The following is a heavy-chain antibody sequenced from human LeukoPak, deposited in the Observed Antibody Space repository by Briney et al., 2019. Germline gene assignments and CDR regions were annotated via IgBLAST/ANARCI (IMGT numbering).Heavy chain of an antibody. CDR1: GFNFNDYS. CDR2: ISWDGGRT. J-gene: IGHJ4*02. V-gene: IGHV3-43D*04. Sequence: GGSLRLSCAASGFNFNDYSMHWVRQAPGKGLEWVSLISWDGGRTDYADSVKGRFTISRDNSKNSLYLQMNSLRAEDTAVYYCARDTSSSWNFDYWGQGTLVTVSS. D-gene: IGHD6-13*01. CDR3: ARDTSSSWNFDY.